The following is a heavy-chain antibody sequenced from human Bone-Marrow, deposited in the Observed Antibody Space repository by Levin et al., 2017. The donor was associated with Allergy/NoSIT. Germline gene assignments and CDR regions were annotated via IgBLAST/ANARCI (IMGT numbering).Heavy chain of an antibody. Sequence: SETLSLTCTVSGGSITSGYYYWTWIRQPPGKGLEWIGYIHYSGSAYYNPSLKSRISMSVDTSKNQFSLKLNSVTAADTAVYYCARRVPVETAPDFDYWGQGTLVTVSS. V-gene: IGHV4-30-4*01. J-gene: IGHJ4*02. D-gene: IGHD5-18*01. CDR3: ARRVPVETAPDFDY. CDR2: IHYSGSA. CDR1: GGSITSGYYY.